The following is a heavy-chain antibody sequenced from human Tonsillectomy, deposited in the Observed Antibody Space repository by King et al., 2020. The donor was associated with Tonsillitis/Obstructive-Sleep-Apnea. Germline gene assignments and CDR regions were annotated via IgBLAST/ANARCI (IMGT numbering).Heavy chain of an antibody. CDR3: ARDLGVQLWVDDY. Sequence: VQLVESGGGLVQPGGSLRLSCAASGFTFSSYEMNWVRQAPGKGLEWVSYISSSGSTIYYADSVKGRFTISRDNAKNSLYLQMNSLRAEDTAVYYCARDLGVQLWVDDYWGQGTLVTVSS. CDR1: GFTFSSYE. J-gene: IGHJ4*02. D-gene: IGHD5-18*01. V-gene: IGHV3-48*03. CDR2: ISSSGSTI.